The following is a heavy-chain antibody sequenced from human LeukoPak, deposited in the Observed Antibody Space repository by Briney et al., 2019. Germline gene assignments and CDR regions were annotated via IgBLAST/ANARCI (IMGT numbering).Heavy chain of an antibody. J-gene: IGHJ4*02. CDR2: INHGGST. CDR1: GGSFSGYS. D-gene: IGHD2-2*01. V-gene: IGHV4-34*01. CDR3: ARGRYCGSTSCPPGPY. Sequence: SETLSLTCAVYGGSFSGYSWTWIRQPPGKGLEWIGEINHGGSTNYNPSLKSRVTISVETSKNQFSLNLNSVTAADTAVYYCARGRYCGSTSCPPGPYWGQGTLVTVSS.